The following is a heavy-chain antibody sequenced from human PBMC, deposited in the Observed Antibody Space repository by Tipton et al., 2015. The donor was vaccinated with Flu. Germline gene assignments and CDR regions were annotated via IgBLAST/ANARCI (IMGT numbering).Heavy chain of an antibody. V-gene: IGHV1-2*02. D-gene: IGHD3-22*01. CDR1: GYTFTGYY. CDR2: INPNSGGT. CDR3: ARVVVDYGGGFDP. J-gene: IGHJ5*02. Sequence: QLVQSGAEVKKPGASVKVSCKASGYTFTGYYMHWVRQAPGQGLEWMGWINPNSGGTNYAQKFQGRVTMTRDTSISTAYMELSRLRSDDTAVFYCARVVVDYGGGFDPWGQGTLVTVSS.